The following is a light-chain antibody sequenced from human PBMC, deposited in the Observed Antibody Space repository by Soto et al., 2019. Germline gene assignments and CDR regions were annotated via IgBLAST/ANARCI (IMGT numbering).Light chain of an antibody. CDR2: AES. CDR3: LKDYNYPLT. CDR1: QSISTW. Sequence: MQLTQSPPTLSASVGDTVTTTCCASQSISTWLAWYQQKTGKAPKIMIYAESSLHTGVPYRLSGSGSATDLNLTISRLHPEDFATFYCLKDYNYPLTFGGGTKVDIK. J-gene: IGKJ4*01. V-gene: IGKV1-6*02.